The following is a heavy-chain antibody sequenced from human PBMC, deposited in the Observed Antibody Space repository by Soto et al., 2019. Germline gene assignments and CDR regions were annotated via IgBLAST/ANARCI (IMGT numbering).Heavy chain of an antibody. Sequence: HPGGSLRLSCAASGFSFSTSWMSWVRQAPGKGLEWVANIKKDGSDKNYVDSVKGRFTVSRDNAVNSLYLQMNSLRADDTAVYYCATSSAAPGNYWGQGTLVTVSS. CDR1: GFSFSTSW. J-gene: IGHJ4*02. V-gene: IGHV3-7*01. CDR2: IKKDGSDK. CDR3: ATSSAAPGNY. D-gene: IGHD6-13*01.